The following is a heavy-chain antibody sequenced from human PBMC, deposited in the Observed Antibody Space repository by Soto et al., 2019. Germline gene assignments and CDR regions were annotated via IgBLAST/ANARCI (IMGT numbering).Heavy chain of an antibody. J-gene: IGHJ4*02. CDR1: GFTFSSYA. CDR3: AKVRWGSSSSSLDY. CDR2: ISGSGGST. Sequence: LRLSCAASGFTFSSYAMSWVRQAPGKGLEWVSAISGSGGSTYYADSVKGRFTISRDNSKNTLYLQMNSLRAEDTAVYYCAKVRWGSSSSSLDYWGQGTLVTVSS. D-gene: IGHD6-6*01. V-gene: IGHV3-23*01.